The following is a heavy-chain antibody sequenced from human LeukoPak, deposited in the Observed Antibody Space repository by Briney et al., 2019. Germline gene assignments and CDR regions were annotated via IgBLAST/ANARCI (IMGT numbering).Heavy chain of an antibody. CDR1: RVIFSTSG. Sequence: PGRPLRLSCAASRVIFSTSGMHWVRPAPGKGLEGVGVIGFDGSKIYYEDSVKGRCTISRDNSKKTMYLLMYNLRAKDTAVYFCARGKASGGYSEYGLDAFDIWGQGTMVTVSS. V-gene: IGHV3-33*01. D-gene: IGHD5-12*01. J-gene: IGHJ3*02. CDR2: IGFDGSKI. CDR3: ARGKASGGYSEYGLDAFDI.